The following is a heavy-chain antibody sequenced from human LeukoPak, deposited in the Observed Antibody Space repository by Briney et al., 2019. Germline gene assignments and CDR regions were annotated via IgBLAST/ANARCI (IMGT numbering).Heavy chain of an antibody. J-gene: IGHJ5*02. CDR1: GFTVSSNY. CDR3: ARGYGDYYNWFDP. V-gene: IGHV3-66*01. Sequence: GGSLRLSCAASGFTVSSNYMSWVRQAPGKGLEWVSVIYSGGSTYYADSVKGRFTISRDNSKNTLYLQMNSLRAEDTAVYYCARGYGDYYNWFDPWGRGTLVTVSS. CDR2: IYSGGST. D-gene: IGHD4-17*01.